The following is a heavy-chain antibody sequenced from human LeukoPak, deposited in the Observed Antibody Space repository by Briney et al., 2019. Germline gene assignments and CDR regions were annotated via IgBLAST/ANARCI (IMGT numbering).Heavy chain of an antibody. CDR3: AKALTVTAPFDY. CDR2: IIPILGIV. J-gene: IGHJ4*02. CDR1: GGTFNGYA. V-gene: IGHV1-69*04. D-gene: IGHD4-4*01. Sequence: SVKVSCKGSGGTFNGYAINWVRQAPGQGLEWMGRIIPILGIVIYAQRFQGRVTITADKSTSTAYMDLSSLRSEDTAVYYCAKALTVTAPFDYWAQGTLVTVSS.